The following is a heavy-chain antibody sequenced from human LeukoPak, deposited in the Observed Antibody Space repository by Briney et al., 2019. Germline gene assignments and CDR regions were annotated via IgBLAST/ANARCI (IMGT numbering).Heavy chain of an antibody. J-gene: IGHJ6*02. V-gene: IGHV3-9*01. CDR3: AKDMFFRDVDTAMVSSGMDV. Sequence: GGSLRLSCAASGFTFDDYAMHWVRQAPGKGLEWVSGISWNSGSIGYADSVKGRFTISRDNAKNSLYLQMNSLRAEDTALYYCAKDMFFRDVDTAMVSSGMDVWGQGTTVTVSS. D-gene: IGHD5-18*01. CDR1: GFTFDDYA. CDR2: ISWNSGSI.